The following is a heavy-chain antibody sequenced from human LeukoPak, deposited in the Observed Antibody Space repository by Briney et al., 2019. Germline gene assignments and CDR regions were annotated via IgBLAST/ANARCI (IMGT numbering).Heavy chain of an antibody. D-gene: IGHD1/OR15-1a*01. CDR1: GESFNDYY. CDR2: INHSGST. J-gene: IGHJ4*02. V-gene: IGHV4-34*01. CDR3: ARVSGLNNFDS. Sequence: SETLSLTCAVYGESFNDYYWSWIRQSPGKGLEWIGEINHSGSTTYNPSLKSRVTISVDTSKNQFSLKVTSLTAADTAVYYCARVSGLNNFDSWGQGTLVTVSS.